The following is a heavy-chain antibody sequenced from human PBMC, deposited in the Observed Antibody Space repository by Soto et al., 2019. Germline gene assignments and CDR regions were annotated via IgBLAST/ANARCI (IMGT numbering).Heavy chain of an antibody. CDR1: GYSISSGYY. Sequence: SETLSLTCAVSGYSISSGYYWGWIRQPPGKGLEWIGSIYHSGSTYYNPSLKSRVTISVDTSKNQFSLKLSSVTAADTAVYYCARVADYVWGSYGPFFDYWGQGTLVTVSS. CDR2: IYHSGST. D-gene: IGHD3-16*01. V-gene: IGHV4-38-2*01. J-gene: IGHJ4*02. CDR3: ARVADYVWGSYGPFFDY.